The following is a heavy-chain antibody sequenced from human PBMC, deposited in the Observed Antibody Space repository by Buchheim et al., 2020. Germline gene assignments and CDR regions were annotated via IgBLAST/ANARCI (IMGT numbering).Heavy chain of an antibody. CDR1: GFTFSSYW. CDR3: ARDHSSGWPYYYYYGMDV. J-gene: IGHJ6*02. V-gene: IGHV3-7*01. D-gene: IGHD6-19*01. CDR2: IKQDGSEK. Sequence: EVQLVESGGGLVQPGGSLRLSCAASGFTFSSYWMSWVRQAPGKGLEWVANIKQDGSEKYYVDSVKGRFTISRDNAKNSLYLQMNSLRAEDTAVYYCARDHSSGWPYYYYYGMDVWGQGTT.